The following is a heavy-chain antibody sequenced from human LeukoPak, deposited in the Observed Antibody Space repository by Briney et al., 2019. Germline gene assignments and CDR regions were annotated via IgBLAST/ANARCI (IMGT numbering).Heavy chain of an antibody. V-gene: IGHV3-23*01. J-gene: IGHJ4*02. CDR3: AKDRCGTTCYSDFDS. Sequence: GGSLRLSCAASGFAFSSYAMSWVRQAPGKGLEWVSAISGSGGSTYYADSVKGRFTISRDNSKNTLDLQMNSLRAEDTAEYYCAKDRCGTTCYSDFDSWGQGTLVTVSS. D-gene: IGHD2-15*01. CDR1: GFAFSSYA. CDR2: ISGSGGST.